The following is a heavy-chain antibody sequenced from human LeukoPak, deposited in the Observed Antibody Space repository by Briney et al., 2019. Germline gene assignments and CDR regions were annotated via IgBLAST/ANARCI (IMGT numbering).Heavy chain of an antibody. J-gene: IGHJ4*02. CDR3: AKTRDFWSGYFDY. CDR1: GGSMTSDTYY. D-gene: IGHD3-3*01. Sequence: PSETLSLTCAVSGGSMTSDTYYWSWIRQPPGKGLEWIGYILHSGSTYYNPSLKSRVTISIDTSKSQFSLKLSSVTAADTAVYYCAKTRDFWSGYFDYWGQGPLVTVSS. CDR2: ILHSGST. V-gene: IGHV4-30-2*01.